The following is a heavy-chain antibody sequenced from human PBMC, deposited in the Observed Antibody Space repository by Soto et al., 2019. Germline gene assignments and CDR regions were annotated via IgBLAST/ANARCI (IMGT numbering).Heavy chain of an antibody. D-gene: IGHD2-2*01. Sequence: GGSLRLSCAASGFTFRSFAMAWVRQAPGKGLEWVSTIDASGGSTFYADSVKGRFTISRDNSKNTLYLQMNSLRAEDTAVYYCAKEPEMPGPGVDYWGQGTLVTVSS. J-gene: IGHJ4*02. CDR1: GFTFRSFA. V-gene: IGHV3-23*01. CDR3: AKEPEMPGPGVDY. CDR2: IDASGGST.